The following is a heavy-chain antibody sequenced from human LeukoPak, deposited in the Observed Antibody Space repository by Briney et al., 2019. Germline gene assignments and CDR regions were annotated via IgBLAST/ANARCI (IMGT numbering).Heavy chain of an antibody. J-gene: IGHJ4*02. D-gene: IGHD3-10*01. CDR1: GYSISSGYN. Sequence: PSETLSLTCAASGYSISSGYNWGWIRPPPEGGLEWIGSIYHSGSTYYNPSLKSRVTISVDTSKNPFYLQLSTVTAADTAVYYCARRGSGDDWGQGTPVTVS. CDR3: ARRGSGDD. CDR2: IYHSGST. V-gene: IGHV4-38-2*01.